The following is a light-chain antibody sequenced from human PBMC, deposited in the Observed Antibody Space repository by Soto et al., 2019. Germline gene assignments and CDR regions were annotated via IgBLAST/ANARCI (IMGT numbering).Light chain of an antibody. V-gene: IGKV1-5*01. CDR2: DAS. CDR3: QQYNSYSPMYT. Sequence: DIQMTQSPSTLSASVGDRVTITCRASQSISNWLAWYQQKPGKAPKLLIYDASSLESGVPSRFSGSGSGTEFTLTIRSLQPDDFATYYCQQYNSYSPMYTFGQGTKLEIK. J-gene: IGKJ2*01. CDR1: QSISNW.